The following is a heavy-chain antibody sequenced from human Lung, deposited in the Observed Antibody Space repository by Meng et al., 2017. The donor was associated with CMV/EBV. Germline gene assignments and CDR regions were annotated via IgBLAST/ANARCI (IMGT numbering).Heavy chain of an antibody. D-gene: IGHD3-10*01. J-gene: IGHJ4*02. CDR3: STRRKFRGVDHFDY. CDR2: IKGKTDGETT. CDR1: GLTFSDAW. Sequence: GGSLRLSXAASGLTFSDAWMTWVRQAPGKGLEWVGRIKGKTDGETTDYAAPVKGRFTISRDDSKDMVYLQMNSLKTEDTAVYYCSTRRKFRGVDHFDYWGQGTLVTGSS. V-gene: IGHV3-15*01.